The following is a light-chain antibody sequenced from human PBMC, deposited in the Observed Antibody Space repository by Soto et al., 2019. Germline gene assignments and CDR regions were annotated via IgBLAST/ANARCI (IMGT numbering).Light chain of an antibody. CDR2: AAS. V-gene: IGKV1-39*01. Sequence: DIQMTQSPSSLSASVGDRVTITCRASQSISSYLNWYQQKPGKAPKLLIYAASSLQSGVPSRFSGSGSGTDITLPISILQPEDFATYYCQQSYSTPYTFGPGTKVDIK. CDR1: QSISSY. CDR3: QQSYSTPYT. J-gene: IGKJ3*01.